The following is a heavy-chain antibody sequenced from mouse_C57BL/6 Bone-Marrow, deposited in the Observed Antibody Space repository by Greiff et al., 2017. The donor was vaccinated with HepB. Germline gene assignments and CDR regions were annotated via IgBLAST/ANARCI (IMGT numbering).Heavy chain of an antibody. J-gene: IGHJ4*01. Sequence: VQLVESGPGLVQPSQSLSITCTVSGFSLTSYGVHWVRQSPGKGLEWLGVIWRGGSTDYNAAFMSRLSITKDNSKSQVFFKMNSLQADDTAIYYCAKRKGSHYAMDYWGQGTSVTVSS. CDR2: IWRGGST. CDR3: AKRKGSHYAMDY. CDR1: GFSLTSYG. V-gene: IGHV2-5*01.